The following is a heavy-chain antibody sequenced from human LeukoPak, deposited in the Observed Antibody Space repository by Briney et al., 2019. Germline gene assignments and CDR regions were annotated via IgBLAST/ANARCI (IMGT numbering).Heavy chain of an antibody. J-gene: IGHJ4*02. V-gene: IGHV3-11*01. CDR3: ARWYYYGSGSFDY. CDR2: ISSGGTTM. CDR1: GFTFSNYR. Sequence: GGSLRLSCAASGFTFSNYRMSWIRQTPGKGLEWVSYISSGGTTMYYADSVKGRFTISRDNAKNSLYLQMNSLRAEDTAVYYCARWYYYGSGSFDYWGQGTLVTVSS. D-gene: IGHD3-10*01.